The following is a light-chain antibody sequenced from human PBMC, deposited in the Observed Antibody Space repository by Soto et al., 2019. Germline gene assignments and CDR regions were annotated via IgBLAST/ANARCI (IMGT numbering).Light chain of an antibody. CDR1: QNINNY. CDR2: DAS. CDR3: QQYENLPT. Sequence: DIQMTQSPFSLSASLLDRVNIXCQASQNINNYLNWYQQKPGRAPKLLIYDASNLEAGVPSRFRGSGSGTDFTFTISRLQPEDIATYYCQQYENLPTFGQGARLEIK. V-gene: IGKV1-33*01. J-gene: IGKJ5*01.